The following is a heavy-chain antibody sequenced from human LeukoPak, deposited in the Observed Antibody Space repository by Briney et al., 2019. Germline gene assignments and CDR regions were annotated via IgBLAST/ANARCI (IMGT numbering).Heavy chain of an antibody. V-gene: IGHV3-30-3*01. CDR2: ISYDGSNK. Sequence: GGSLRLSCSASGFTFSSYAMHWVRQAPGKGLEWVAVISYDGSNKYYADSVKGRFTISRDNSKNTLYLQMNSLRAEDTAVYYCARGGSHNWFDPWGQGTLVTVSS. CDR3: ARGGSHNWFDP. J-gene: IGHJ5*02. CDR1: GFTFSSYA. D-gene: IGHD5-12*01.